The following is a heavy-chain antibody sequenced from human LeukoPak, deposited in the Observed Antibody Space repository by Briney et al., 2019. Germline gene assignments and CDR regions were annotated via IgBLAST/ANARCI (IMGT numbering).Heavy chain of an antibody. J-gene: IGHJ4*02. V-gene: IGHV4-30-2*01. CDR3: AREGAQFPLAITKGRDDELLPAYDY. CDR1: GGSISSGGYY. CDR2: IYHSGSN. D-gene: IGHD1-26*01. Sequence: PSETLSLTCTASGGSISSGGYYWSWIRQPPGQGLEWIGYIYHSGSNYYNPSLKSRVTISVDRSKNQFSLKLSSVTAADTAVYYCAREGAQFPLAITKGRDDELLPAYDYWGQGTLVTVSS.